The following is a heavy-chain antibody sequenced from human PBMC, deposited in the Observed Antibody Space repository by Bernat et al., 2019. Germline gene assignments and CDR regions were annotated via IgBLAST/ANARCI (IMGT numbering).Heavy chain of an antibody. Sequence: EVQLLESGGGLVQPGGSLRLSCAASGFTFSSYAMSWVRQAPGKGLEWVSAISGSGSTIYYADSVKGRFTISRDNAKNSLYLQMNSLRAEDTAVYYCARGGFRENYFDYWGQGTLVTVSS. CDR2: ISGSGSTI. V-gene: IGHV3-23*01. CDR3: ARGGFRENYFDY. CDR1: GFTFSSYA. D-gene: IGHD3-10*01. J-gene: IGHJ4*02.